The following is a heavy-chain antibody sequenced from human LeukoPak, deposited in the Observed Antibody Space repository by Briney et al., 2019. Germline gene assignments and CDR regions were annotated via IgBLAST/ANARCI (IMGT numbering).Heavy chain of an antibody. V-gene: IGHV5-51*01. J-gene: IGHJ3*01. CDR1: GYIFTTYW. CDR2: VYPVDYRT. D-gene: IGHD6-19*01. Sequence: GESLKISCEASGYIFTTYWIGWVRQKPGEGLEWMGIVYPVDYRTKYSPSFQGQVTISADRSINTGYLQWSSLKASDTAIHYCARHTASAVAGHDAFDVWGQGTLVTVSS. CDR3: ARHTASAVAGHDAFDV.